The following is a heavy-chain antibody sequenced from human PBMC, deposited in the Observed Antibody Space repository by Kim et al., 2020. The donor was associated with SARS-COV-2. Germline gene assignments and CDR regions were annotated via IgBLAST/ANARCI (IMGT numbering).Heavy chain of an antibody. V-gene: IGHV3-23*01. J-gene: IGHJ4*02. CDR3: AKGVGLGPRSPWFGELLPYY. CDR1: GFTFSSYA. Sequence: GGSLRLSCAASGFTFSSYAMSWVRQAPGKGLEWVSAISGSGGSTYYADSVKGRFTISRDNSKNTLYLQMNSLRAEDTAVYYCAKGVGLGPRSPWFGELLPYYWGQGTLVTVSS. D-gene: IGHD3-10*01. CDR2: ISGSGGST.